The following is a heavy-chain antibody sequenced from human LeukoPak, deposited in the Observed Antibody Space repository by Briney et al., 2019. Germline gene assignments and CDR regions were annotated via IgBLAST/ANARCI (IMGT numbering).Heavy chain of an antibody. CDR1: GFTFSSYA. D-gene: IGHD1-1*01. Sequence: GGSLRLSCAASGFTFSSYAMTWVRQAPGKGLEWVSGVSGSGGSTYYADSVKGRFTISRDNSKNTLYLQMNSLRAEDTAVYYCAKGIGGTPHAFDIWGQATMVTVSS. CDR3: AKGIGGTPHAFDI. CDR2: VSGSGGST. J-gene: IGHJ3*02. V-gene: IGHV3-23*01.